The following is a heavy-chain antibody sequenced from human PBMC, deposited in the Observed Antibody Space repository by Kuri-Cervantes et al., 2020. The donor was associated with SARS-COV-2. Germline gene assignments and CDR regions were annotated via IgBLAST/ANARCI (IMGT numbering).Heavy chain of an antibody. CDR2: ISSSSSYI. D-gene: IGHD6-19*01. CDR3: AKEREQWLVALWYFDL. CDR1: GFTFSSYS. V-gene: IGHV3-21*04. J-gene: IGHJ2*01. Sequence: GESLKISCAASGFTFSSYSMNWVRQAPGKGLEWVSSISSSSSYIYYADSVKGRFTISRDNAKNSLYLQMNSLRAEDTALYYCAKEREQWLVALWYFDLWGRGTLVTVSS.